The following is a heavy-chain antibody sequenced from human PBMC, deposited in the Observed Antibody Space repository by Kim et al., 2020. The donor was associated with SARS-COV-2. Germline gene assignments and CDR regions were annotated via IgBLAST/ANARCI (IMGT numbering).Heavy chain of an antibody. V-gene: IGHV3-11*04. CDR3: ARLYFFNSTGYRASAY. Sequence: ESVRGRFTIAEDTAKNSVYLQMNSLRAEDTAVYYCARLYFFNSTGYRASAYWGQGTLVTVSS. J-gene: IGHJ4*02. D-gene: IGHD3-22*01.